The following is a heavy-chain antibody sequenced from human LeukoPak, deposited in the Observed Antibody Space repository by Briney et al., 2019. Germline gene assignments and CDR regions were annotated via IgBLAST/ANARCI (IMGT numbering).Heavy chain of an antibody. CDR3: ARRTGPTGGNAFDV. V-gene: IGHV5-51*01. Sequence: GESLKISCKGSGYTFTTYWIGWVRQMPGKGLEWMGIISPDDSDTRYSPSFQGQVTFSADKSISTAYLQWISLKVSYTAMYYCARRTGPTGGNAFDVWGQGTMVTVSS. D-gene: IGHD1-1*01. CDR1: GYTFTTYW. CDR2: ISPDDSDT. J-gene: IGHJ3*01.